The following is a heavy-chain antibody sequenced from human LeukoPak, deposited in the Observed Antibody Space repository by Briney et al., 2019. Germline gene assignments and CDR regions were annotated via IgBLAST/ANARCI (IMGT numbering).Heavy chain of an antibody. CDR2: IYYSGST. CDR1: GGSISGYY. Sequence: PSETLSLTCTVSGGSISGYYWSWIRQPPGKGLEWIGYIYYSGSTNYNPSLKSRVTISLDTSKNQFSLRLSSVTAADTAVYYCARWTYYYDSSGYSSDAFDIWGQGTMVTVSS. V-gene: IGHV4-59*08. CDR3: ARWTYYYDSSGYSSDAFDI. D-gene: IGHD3-22*01. J-gene: IGHJ3*02.